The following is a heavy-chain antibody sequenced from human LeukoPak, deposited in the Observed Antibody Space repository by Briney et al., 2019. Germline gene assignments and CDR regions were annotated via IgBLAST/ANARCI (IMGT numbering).Heavy chain of an antibody. J-gene: IGHJ5*02. V-gene: IGHV6-1*01. Sequence: SQTLSLTCAISGDSVSSNSAAWNWIRQSPSRGLEWLGRTYYRSKWYNDYAVSVKSRITINPDTSKNQFSLQLNSVTPEDTAVYYCAHTPRSSSWFDRYNWFDPWGQGTLVTVSS. D-gene: IGHD6-13*01. CDR2: TYYRSKWYN. CDR1: GDSVSSNSAA. CDR3: AHTPRSSSWFDRYNWFDP.